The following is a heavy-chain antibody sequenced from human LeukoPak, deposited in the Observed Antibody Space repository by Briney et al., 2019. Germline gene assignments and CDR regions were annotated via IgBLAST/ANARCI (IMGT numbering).Heavy chain of an antibody. J-gene: IGHJ4*02. CDR1: GFTFSSYG. V-gene: IGHV4-34*01. Sequence: GSLRLSCAASGFTFSSYGMSWVRQAPGKGLEWIGEINHSGSTNYNPSLKSRVTISVDTSKNQFSLKLSSVTAADTAVYYCARWVRGVIIDYWGQGTLVTVSS. D-gene: IGHD3-10*01. CDR3: ARWVRGVIIDY. CDR2: INHSGST.